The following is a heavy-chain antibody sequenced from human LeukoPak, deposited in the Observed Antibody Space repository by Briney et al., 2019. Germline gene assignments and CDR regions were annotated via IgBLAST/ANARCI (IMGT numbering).Heavy chain of an antibody. V-gene: IGHV4-61*02. CDR3: ARDVSTDNWFDP. CDR2: IYTSGST. Sequence: PSETLSLTCAVSGGSTSSGSYYWSWIRQPAGTGLEWIGRIYTSGSTNYNPSLKSRVTISVDTSKNQFSLKLSSVTAADTAVYYCARDVSTDNWFDPWGQGTLVTVSS. J-gene: IGHJ5*02. D-gene: IGHD2/OR15-2a*01. CDR1: GGSTSSGSYY.